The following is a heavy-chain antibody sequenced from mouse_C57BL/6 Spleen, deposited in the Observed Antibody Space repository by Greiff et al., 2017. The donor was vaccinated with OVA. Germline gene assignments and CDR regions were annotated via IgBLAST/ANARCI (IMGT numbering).Heavy chain of an antibody. Sequence: QVQLKEPGAELVKPGASVKLSCTASGFTFTSYWMHWVQQRPGRGLEWIGRIDPDGGGTKYNAKFKSKATLTVDKPSSTAYMQLSSLASEDFAVYYCARSGGYDANAMDYWGQGTSVTVSS. CDR3: ARSGGYDANAMDY. CDR2: IDPDGGGT. J-gene: IGHJ4*01. D-gene: IGHD2-2*01. CDR1: GFTFTSYW. V-gene: IGHV1-72*01.